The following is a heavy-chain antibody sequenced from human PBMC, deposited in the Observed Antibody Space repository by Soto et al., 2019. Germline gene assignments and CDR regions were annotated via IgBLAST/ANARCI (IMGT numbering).Heavy chain of an antibody. CDR1: GGSFSGYY. CDR2: INHSGST. V-gene: IGHV4-34*01. J-gene: IGHJ4*02. CDR3: GSGGQPRRTFAY. Sequence: SETLSLTCAVYGGSFSGYYCSWIRQPPGKGLEWIGEINHSGSTNYNPSLKSRVTISVDTSKNQFSLKLSSVTAADTAVYYCGSGGQPRRTFAYWGKGTLVTVSS.